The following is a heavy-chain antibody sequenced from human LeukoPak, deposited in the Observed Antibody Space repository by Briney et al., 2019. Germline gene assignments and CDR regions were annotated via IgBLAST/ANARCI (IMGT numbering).Heavy chain of an antibody. Sequence: SETLSLTCTVSGGSISSGSYYWSWIRQPAGKGLEWIGRIYTSGSNNYNPSLKSRVTISVDTSKNQFSLKLSSVTAADTAVYYCAREAVAGIDYWGQGTLVTVSS. CDR2: IYTSGSN. CDR1: GGSISSGSYY. CDR3: AREAVAGIDY. J-gene: IGHJ4*02. V-gene: IGHV4-61*02. D-gene: IGHD6-19*01.